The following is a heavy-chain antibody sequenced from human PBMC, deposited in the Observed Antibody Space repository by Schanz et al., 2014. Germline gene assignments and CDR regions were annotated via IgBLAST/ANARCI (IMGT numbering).Heavy chain of an antibody. D-gene: IGHD6-13*01. CDR2: INPSGGST. CDR1: GYTFTSYY. V-gene: IGHV1-46*03. CDR3: ARDGEAAADCDY. J-gene: IGHJ4*02. Sequence: QVQLVQSGAEVKKPGASVRVSCKASGYTFTSYYMHWVRQAPGQGLEWMGIINPSGGSTSYAQKFQGRVTMTRDTSASTVYMELSSLRSEDTAVYYCARDGEAAADCDYWGQGTLVTVSS.